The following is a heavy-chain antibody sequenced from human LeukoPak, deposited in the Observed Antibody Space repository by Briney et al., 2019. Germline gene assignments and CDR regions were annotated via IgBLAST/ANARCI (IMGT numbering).Heavy chain of an antibody. CDR3: ARDSYRAYMVRGAIGSFYI. V-gene: IGHV3-21*01. Sequence: GGSLRLSCAASGFTFNRYCMNWVRQAPGKGLEWVSSISTSSSYIYYADSVKGRFTISRDNAKNSLYLQMNSLRAEDTAVYYCARDSYRAYMVRGAIGSFYIWGQGTMVTVSS. D-gene: IGHD3-10*01. CDR2: ISTSSSYI. J-gene: IGHJ3*02. CDR1: GFTFNRYC.